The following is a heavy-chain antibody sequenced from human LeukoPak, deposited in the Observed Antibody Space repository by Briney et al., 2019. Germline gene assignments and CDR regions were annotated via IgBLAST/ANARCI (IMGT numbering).Heavy chain of an antibody. CDR1: GGSINSY. CDR2: ISGSGTI. CDR3: ARDSGATGEVKFDP. V-gene: IGHV4-4*07. D-gene: IGHD3-16*01. J-gene: IGHJ5*02. Sequence: SETLSLTCTVSGGSINSYWSWIRQPAGKGLEWIGRISGSGTITYNPALQSRLSISIGTSKNQFSLKLMSVTAADTAVYYCARDSGATGEVKFDPWGQGTLVTVSS.